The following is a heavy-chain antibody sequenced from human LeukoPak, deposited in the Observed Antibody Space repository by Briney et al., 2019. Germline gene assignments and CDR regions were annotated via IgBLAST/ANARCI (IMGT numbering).Heavy chain of an antibody. CDR3: ARIKTSGSYLDY. D-gene: IGHD1-26*01. Sequence: SETLSLTCTVSGGSVSSGSYYRSWIRQPPGKGLEWIGYIYYSGSTNYNPSPKSRVTISVDTSKNQFSLKLSSVTAADTAVYYCARIKTSGSYLDYWGQGTLVTVSS. CDR1: GGSVSSGSYY. CDR2: IYYSGST. V-gene: IGHV4-61*01. J-gene: IGHJ4*02.